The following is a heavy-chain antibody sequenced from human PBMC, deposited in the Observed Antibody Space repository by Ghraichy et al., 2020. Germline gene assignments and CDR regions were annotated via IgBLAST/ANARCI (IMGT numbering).Heavy chain of an antibody. J-gene: IGHJ4*02. CDR1: GFTFSSYE. D-gene: IGHD3-10*01. CDR2: ISSSGSTI. Sequence: GGSLRLSCAASGFTFSSYEMNWVRQAPGKGLEWVSDISSSGSTIYYADSVKGRFTISRDNAKNSLYPQMNSLRAEDTAVYYCAIVGRGWHEGYWGQGTLVTVSS. CDR3: AIVGRGWHEGY. V-gene: IGHV3-48*03.